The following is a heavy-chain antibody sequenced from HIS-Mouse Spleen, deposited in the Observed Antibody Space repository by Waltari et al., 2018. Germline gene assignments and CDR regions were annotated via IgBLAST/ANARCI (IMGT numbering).Heavy chain of an antibody. Sequence: QLQLQESGPGLVKPSETLSLTCTVPGGSISRSGYYWVWILQPPGKGLEWIGGIYYSGRTYYNPSLKSRVTISVETSKNQFSLKLSSVTAADTAVYYCAREIPYSSSWYDWYFDLWGRGTLVTVSS. V-gene: IGHV4-39*07. D-gene: IGHD6-13*01. J-gene: IGHJ2*01. CDR1: GGSISRSGYY. CDR3: AREIPYSSSWYDWYFDL. CDR2: IYYSGRT.